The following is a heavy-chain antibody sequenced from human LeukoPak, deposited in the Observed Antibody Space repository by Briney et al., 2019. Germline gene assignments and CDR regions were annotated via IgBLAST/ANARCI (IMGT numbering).Heavy chain of an antibody. CDR2: INPNSGGT. CDR3: ARLSHHSSGWYGGWFDP. D-gene: IGHD6-19*01. V-gene: IGHV1-2*02. CDR1: GYTFTGYH. Sequence: GASVKVSCKASGYTFTGYHMHWVRQAPGQGLEWMGWINPNSGGTNYAQKFQGRVTMTRDTSISTAYMELSRLRSDDTAVYYCARLSHHSSGWYGGWFDPWGQGTLVTVSS. J-gene: IGHJ5*02.